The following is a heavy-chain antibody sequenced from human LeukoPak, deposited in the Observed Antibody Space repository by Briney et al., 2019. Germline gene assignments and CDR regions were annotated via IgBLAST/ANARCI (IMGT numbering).Heavy chain of an antibody. Sequence: PGGSLRLSCAVSGFKFSSYWMNWVRQVPGKGLIWVAHINTNGDSANYADSVRGRFTISRDDAKNTVYLQMNNLRAEDTAVYYCVRGGPSTWSWGQGTLVTVSS. CDR1: GFKFSSYW. V-gene: IGHV3-74*01. CDR3: VRGGPSTWS. D-gene: IGHD2-15*01. CDR2: INTNGDSA. J-gene: IGHJ5*02.